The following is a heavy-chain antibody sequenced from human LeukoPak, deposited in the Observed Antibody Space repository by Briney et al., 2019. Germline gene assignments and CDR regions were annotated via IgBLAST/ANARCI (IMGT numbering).Heavy chain of an antibody. V-gene: IGHV3-30*02. Sequence: GGSLRLSCAASGFTFSSYGMHWVRQAPGKGLEWVAFIRYDGSNKYYADSVKGRFTTSRDNSKNTLYLQMNSLRAEDTAVYYCAKDTFYYYYGSGSYSDYWGQGTLVTVSS. CDR1: GFTFSSYG. CDR3: AKDTFYYYYGSGSYSDY. CDR2: IRYDGSNK. D-gene: IGHD3-10*01. J-gene: IGHJ4*02.